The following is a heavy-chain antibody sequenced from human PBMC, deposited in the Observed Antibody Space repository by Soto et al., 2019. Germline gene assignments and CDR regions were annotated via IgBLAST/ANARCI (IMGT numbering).Heavy chain of an antibody. V-gene: IGHV3-23*01. CDR2: IGAGGDGI. D-gene: IGHD6-13*01. CDR1: GFTFSNFA. Sequence: EVQMLESGGGLVQPGGSLRLSCAASGFTFSNFAMTWVRQAPGKGLEWVSVIGAGGDGIYYADSVKGRFTISRDNSKNTLSLQMNSLRAEDTAVYYCAKVGSSSWFGVLGYWGQGTLVTVSS. J-gene: IGHJ4*02. CDR3: AKVGSSSWFGVLGY.